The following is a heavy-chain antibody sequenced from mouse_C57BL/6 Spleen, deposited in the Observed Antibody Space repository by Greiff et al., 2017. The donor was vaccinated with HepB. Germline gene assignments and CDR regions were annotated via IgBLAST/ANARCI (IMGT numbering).Heavy chain of an antibody. V-gene: IGHV1-15*01. Sequence: QVQLQQSGAELVRPGASVTLSCKASGYTFTDYEMHWVKQTPVHGLEWIGAIDPETGGTAYNQKFKGKAILTADKSSSTAYMELRSLTSEDSAVYYCTRGGWDYYFDYWGQGTTLTVSS. J-gene: IGHJ2*01. CDR2: IDPETGGT. CDR3: TRGGWDYYFDY. CDR1: GYTFTDYE. D-gene: IGHD4-1*01.